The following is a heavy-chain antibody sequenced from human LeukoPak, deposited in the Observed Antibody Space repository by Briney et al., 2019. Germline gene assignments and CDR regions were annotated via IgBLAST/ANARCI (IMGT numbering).Heavy chain of an antibody. Sequence: GGSLRLSCAASGFTVSSNYMNWVRQAPGKGLEWVSAINSGGSTYYVDSVKGRFTVSRDNSKNTLYLQMNSLRAEDTAVYYCAIGWFGEFLPHYFDYWGQGTLVTVSS. V-gene: IGHV3-53*01. D-gene: IGHD3-10*01. CDR1: GFTVSSNY. CDR2: INSGGST. CDR3: AIGWFGEFLPHYFDY. J-gene: IGHJ4*02.